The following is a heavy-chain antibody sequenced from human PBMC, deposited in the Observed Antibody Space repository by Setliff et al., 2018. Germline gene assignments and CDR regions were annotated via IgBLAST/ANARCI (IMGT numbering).Heavy chain of an antibody. Sequence: PGGSLRLSCAASGFTFSRYGXXWVRQAPGKGLEWVAVIWYDGTNKFYADSVKGRFTISRDISKDTLYLPLNRLRAEDTAVYYCARVGLSGTSGYYYYMDVWGKGTTVTVS. V-gene: IGHV3-33*01. D-gene: IGHD1-20*01. CDR1: GFTFSRYG. CDR2: IWYDGTNK. CDR3: ARVGLSGTSGYYYYMDV. J-gene: IGHJ6*03.